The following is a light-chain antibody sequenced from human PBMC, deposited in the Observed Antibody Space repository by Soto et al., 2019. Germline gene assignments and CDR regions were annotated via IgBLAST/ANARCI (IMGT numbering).Light chain of an antibody. CDR1: SSDVGGYNY. Sequence: QSVLTQPASVAGSPGQSITISCTGTSSDVGGYNYVSWYRQHPGRAPKLMIYDVSNRPSGVSNRFSGSKSDNTASLTISGLQAEDEADYYCSSYTRSSPYVFGPGTKVTVL. CDR2: DVS. CDR3: SSYTRSSPYV. V-gene: IGLV2-14*01. J-gene: IGLJ1*01.